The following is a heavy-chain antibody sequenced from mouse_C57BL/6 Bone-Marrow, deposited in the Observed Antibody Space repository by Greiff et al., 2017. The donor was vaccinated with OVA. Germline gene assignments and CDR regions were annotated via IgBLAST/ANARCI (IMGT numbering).Heavy chain of an antibody. D-gene: IGHD1-1*01. CDR2: IHPNSGST. V-gene: IGHV1-64*01. CDR3: ARCPNLLLRYLDV. Sequence: QVQLQQPGAELVKPGASVKLSCKASGYTFTSYWMHWVKQRPGQGLEWIGMIHPNSGSTNYNEKFKSKATLTVDKSSSTAYMQLSSLTSEDSAVYYCARCPNLLLRYLDVWGTGTTVTVAS. J-gene: IGHJ1*03. CDR1: GYTFTSYW.